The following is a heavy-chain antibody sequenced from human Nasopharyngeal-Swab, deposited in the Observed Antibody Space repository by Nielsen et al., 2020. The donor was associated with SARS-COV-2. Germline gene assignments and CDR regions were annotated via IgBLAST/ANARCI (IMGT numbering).Heavy chain of an antibody. CDR2: ISSSGSTI. CDR1: GFTFSSYE. J-gene: IGHJ5*02. V-gene: IGHV3-48*03. D-gene: IGHD2-15*01. Sequence: GESLKISCAASGFTFSSYEMNWVRQAPGKGLEWVSYISSSGSTIYYADSVKGRFTISRDNAKNSLYLQMNSLRAEDTAVYYCARAIPDCSGGSCYGPWFDPWGQGTLVTVSS. CDR3: ARAIPDCSGGSCYGPWFDP.